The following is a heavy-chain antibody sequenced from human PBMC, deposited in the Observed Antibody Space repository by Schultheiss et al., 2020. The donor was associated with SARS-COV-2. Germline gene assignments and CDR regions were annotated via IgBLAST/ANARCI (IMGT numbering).Heavy chain of an antibody. J-gene: IGHJ5*02. CDR3: ARDAENWNYFELFWFDP. CDR1: GFTFSSYA. Sequence: GGSLRLSCAASGFTFSSYAMSWVRQAPGKGLEWVSAISGSGGSTYYADSVKGRFTISRDNSKNTLYLQMNSLRAEDTAVYYCARDAENWNYFELFWFDPWGQGTLVTVSS. D-gene: IGHD1-7*01. CDR2: ISGSGGST. V-gene: IGHV3-23*01.